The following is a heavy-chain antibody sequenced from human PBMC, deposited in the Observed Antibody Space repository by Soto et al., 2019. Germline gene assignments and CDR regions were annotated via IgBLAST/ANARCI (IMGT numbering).Heavy chain of an antibody. V-gene: IGHV1-69*06. CDR1: GGTFSSYA. CDR2: IIPIFGTA. CDR3: ARVTPPLGLPVVTRNWFDP. J-gene: IGHJ5*02. D-gene: IGHD2-21*02. Sequence: ASVKVSCKASGGTFSSYAISWVRQAPGQGLEWMGGIIPIFGTANYAQKFQGRVTITADKSTSTAYMELSSLRSEDTAVYYCARVTPPLGLPVVTRNWFDPWGQGTLVTVSS.